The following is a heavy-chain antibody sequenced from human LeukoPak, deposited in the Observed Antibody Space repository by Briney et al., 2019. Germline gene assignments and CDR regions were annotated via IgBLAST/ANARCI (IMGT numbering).Heavy chain of an antibody. D-gene: IGHD5-12*01. J-gene: IGHJ4*02. Sequence: ASVKVSCKASGYTFTSYDINWVRQATGQGLEWMGWMNPNSGNTGYAQKFQGRVTMTRNTSISTAYMELSSLRSEDTAVYHCARGGSPGYSGYGYYFDYWGQGTLVTVSS. CDR1: GYTFTSYD. V-gene: IGHV1-8*01. CDR3: ARGGSPGYSGYGYYFDY. CDR2: MNPNSGNT.